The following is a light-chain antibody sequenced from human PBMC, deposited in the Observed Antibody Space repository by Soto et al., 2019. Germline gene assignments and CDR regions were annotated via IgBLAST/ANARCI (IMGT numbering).Light chain of an antibody. CDR3: QQASSCPFT. J-gene: IGKJ3*01. Sequence: DIQMTQSPSSVSASVGERVTITCRASQSVSTWLAWYQQIPGKAPKLLIYAASTLQSGVPSRFSGSGSGTDFTLTISSLQPGDSATYYCQQASSCPFTFGPGTKVDIK. CDR1: QSVSTW. V-gene: IGKV1-12*01. CDR2: AAS.